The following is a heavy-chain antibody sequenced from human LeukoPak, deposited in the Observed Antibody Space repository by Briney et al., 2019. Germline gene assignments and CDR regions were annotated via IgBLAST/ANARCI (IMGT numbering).Heavy chain of an antibody. V-gene: IGHV4-39*01. Sequence: EASETLSLTCTVSGGSISSSTYYWGCIRQPPGKGLEWIGTIYYSGSTYYNSSLKSRVTISVDTSKSQFSLKLSSVTAADTAVYYCARHEYGDYGGFDYWGQGALVTVSS. CDR1: GGSISSSTYY. J-gene: IGHJ4*02. CDR3: ARHEYGDYGGFDY. D-gene: IGHD4-17*01. CDR2: IYYSGST.